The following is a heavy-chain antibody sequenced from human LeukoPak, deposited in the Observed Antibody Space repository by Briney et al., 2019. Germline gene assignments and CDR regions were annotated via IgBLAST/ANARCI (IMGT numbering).Heavy chain of an antibody. Sequence: SVKVSCKASGGTFSSYAISWVRQAPGQGLEWMGRIIPILGIANYAQKFQGRVTITADKSTSTAYMGLSSLRSEDTAVYYCARETYGSGSHNWFDPWGQGTLVTVSS. J-gene: IGHJ5*02. D-gene: IGHD3-10*01. CDR2: IIPILGIA. CDR3: ARETYGSGSHNWFDP. V-gene: IGHV1-69*04. CDR1: GGTFSSYA.